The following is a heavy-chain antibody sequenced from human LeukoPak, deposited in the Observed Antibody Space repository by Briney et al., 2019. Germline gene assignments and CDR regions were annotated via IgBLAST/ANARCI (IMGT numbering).Heavy chain of an antibody. CDR1: GGSFSGYY. D-gene: IGHD6-13*01. CDR3: ARGPYRIQYSSSWYLWWFDP. CDR2: INHSGST. Sequence: SETLSLTCAVYGGSFSGYYWSWIRQPPGKGLEWIGEINHSGSTNYNPSLKSRVTISVDTSKNQFSLKLSSVTAADTAVYYCARGPYRIQYSSSWYLWWFDPWGQGTLVTVSS. V-gene: IGHV4-34*01. J-gene: IGHJ5*02.